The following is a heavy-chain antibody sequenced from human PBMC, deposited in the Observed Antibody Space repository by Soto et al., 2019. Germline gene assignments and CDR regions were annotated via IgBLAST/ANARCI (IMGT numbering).Heavy chain of an antibody. CDR1: GFTFSSYG. CDR3: AKQLRGSSYDRHNYYYYYYMDV. J-gene: IGHJ6*03. V-gene: IGHV3-30*18. CDR2: ISYDGSNK. D-gene: IGHD3-16*01. Sequence: GGSLRLSCAASGFTFSSYGMHWVRQAPGKGLEWVAVISYDGSNKYYADSVKGRFTISRDNSKNTLYLQMNSLRAEDTAVYYWAKQLRGSSYDRHNYYYYYYMDVWGKGTTVTVSS.